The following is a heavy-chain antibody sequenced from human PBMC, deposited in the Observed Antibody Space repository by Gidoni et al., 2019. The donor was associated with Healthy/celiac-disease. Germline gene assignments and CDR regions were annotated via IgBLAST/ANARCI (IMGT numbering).Heavy chain of an antibody. CDR2: IYYSGST. D-gene: IGHD6-6*01. V-gene: IGHV4-39*01. Sequence: QLQLQESGPGLVKPSETLSLTCPVSGGSISSSSYYWGWIRQPPGKGLEWIGSIYYSGSTYYNPSLKSRVTISVDTSKNQFSLKLSSVTAADTAVYYCARHHSSSVYYYGMDVWGQGTTVTVSS. CDR3: ARHHSSSVYYYGMDV. CDR1: GGSISSSSYY. J-gene: IGHJ6*02.